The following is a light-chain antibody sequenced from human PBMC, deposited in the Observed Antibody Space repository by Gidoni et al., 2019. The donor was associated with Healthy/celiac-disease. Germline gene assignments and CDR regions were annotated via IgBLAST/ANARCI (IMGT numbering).Light chain of an antibody. CDR1: QSVLYSSTNKNY. Sequence: DIVMTQSPDSLAVSLGERATINCKSSQSVLYSSTNKNYLAWYQQKPGQPPKLLIYWASTRESGVPDRFSGSGSGTDFTLTISSLQAEDVAVYYCQQYYSTPWFGQGTKVEIK. J-gene: IGKJ1*01. CDR2: WAS. V-gene: IGKV4-1*01. CDR3: QQYYSTPW.